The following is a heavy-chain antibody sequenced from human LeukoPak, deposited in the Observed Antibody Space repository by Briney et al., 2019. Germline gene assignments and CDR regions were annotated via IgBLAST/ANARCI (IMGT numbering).Heavy chain of an antibody. CDR1: GFTFSTYG. CDR3: ASRRDGYKTPPFHFDF. Sequence: PGGSLRLSCAASGFTFSTYGMHWVRQAPGKGLEWVAFIRYDGNNKYYADSVKGRFTISRDNSKNTLYLQMNSLRAEDTAVYYCASRRDGYKTPPFHFDFWGQGTLVTVSS. CDR2: IRYDGNNK. V-gene: IGHV3-30*02. D-gene: IGHD5-24*01. J-gene: IGHJ4*02.